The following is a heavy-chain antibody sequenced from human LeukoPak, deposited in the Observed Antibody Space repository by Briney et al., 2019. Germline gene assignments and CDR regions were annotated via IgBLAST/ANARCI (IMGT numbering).Heavy chain of an antibody. CDR3: AKDYYGDCVLAYFDD. V-gene: IGHV3-23*01. D-gene: IGHD4-17*01. Sequence: GGSLRLSCAASGFTFSSYAMSWVRQAPGKGLEWVSAISGSGGSTYYADSVKGRFTISRDNSKSTLYLQMNSLRAEDTAVYYCAKDYYGDCVLAYFDDGGHGTLVTVSS. CDR1: GFTFSSYA. CDR2: ISGSGGST. J-gene: IGHJ4*01.